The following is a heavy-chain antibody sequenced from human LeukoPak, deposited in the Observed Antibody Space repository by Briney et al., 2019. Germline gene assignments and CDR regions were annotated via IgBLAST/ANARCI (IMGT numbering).Heavy chain of an antibody. CDR3: ARGNGWLPIY. CDR2: IYYSGST. CDR1: GGSIRSGDYY. Sequence: SQTLSLTCTVSGGSIRSGDYYWSWIRQPPGKGLEWIGNIYYSGSTNYNPSLKSRVTISLDTSKNQFSLNLTSVTAADTAVYYCARGNGWLPIYWGQGTLVTVSS. V-gene: IGHV4-61*08. D-gene: IGHD5-24*01. J-gene: IGHJ4*02.